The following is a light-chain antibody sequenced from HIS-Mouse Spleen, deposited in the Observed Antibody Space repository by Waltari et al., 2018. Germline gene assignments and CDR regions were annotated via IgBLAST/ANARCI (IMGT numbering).Light chain of an antibody. Sequence: QSVLTQPPSVSGAPGQRVTISCTGRSPNIRAGYDVHWYQPPPGTAPKPLIYGNSNRPSGVPDRFSGSKSGTSASLAITGLQAEDEADYYCQSYDSSVVFGGGTKLTVL. V-gene: IGLV1-40*01. CDR1: SPNIRAGYD. CDR3: QSYDSSVV. CDR2: GNS. J-gene: IGLJ2*01.